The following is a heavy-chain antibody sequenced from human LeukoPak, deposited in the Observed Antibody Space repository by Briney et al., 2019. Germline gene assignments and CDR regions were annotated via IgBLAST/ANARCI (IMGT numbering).Heavy chain of an antibody. Sequence: SETLSLTCTVSGGSISSYYWSWIRQPPGKGLEWIGYIYYSGSTNYNSSLKSRVTISVDTSKNQFPLKLSSVTAADTAVYYCARYSYGSLDYWGQGTLVTVSS. J-gene: IGHJ4*02. V-gene: IGHV4-59*01. CDR3: ARYSYGSLDY. CDR1: GGSISSYY. CDR2: IYYSGST. D-gene: IGHD3-10*01.